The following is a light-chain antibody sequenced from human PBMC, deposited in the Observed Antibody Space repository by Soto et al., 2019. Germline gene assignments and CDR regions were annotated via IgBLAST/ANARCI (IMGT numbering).Light chain of an antibody. CDR3: QQSYSTPWT. CDR2: AAS. V-gene: IGKV1-39*01. Sequence: DIQMTQSQSSLSASVGDRVTITCRASQSISSYLNWYQQKPGKAPNLLFYAASSLQSGVPSRFSGSGSGTDLTLTISSLQPEDFATYSCQQSYSTPWTFGQGTQLQSK. CDR1: QSISSY. J-gene: IGKJ1*01.